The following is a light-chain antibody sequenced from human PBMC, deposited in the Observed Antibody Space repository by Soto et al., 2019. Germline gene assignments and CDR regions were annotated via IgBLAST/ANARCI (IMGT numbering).Light chain of an antibody. CDR3: QQADSFPLT. V-gene: IGKV1-12*01. J-gene: IGKJ5*01. CDR1: QGIGSW. Sequence: DIQMTQSPSSVSASVGDRVTITCRASQGIGSWVAWYQQKPGKAPKVLIFAASNLQSGVPSRFSGSGSGTDFTLTISSLQPEDFANYYCQQADSFPLTFGQGTRLEIK. CDR2: AAS.